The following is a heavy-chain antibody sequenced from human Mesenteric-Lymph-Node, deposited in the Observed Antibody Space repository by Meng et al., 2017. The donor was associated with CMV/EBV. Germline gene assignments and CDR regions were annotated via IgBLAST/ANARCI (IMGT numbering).Heavy chain of an antibody. CDR2: ISDSGGNT. Sequence: GESLKISCAASGFTFSNYAMTWVRQAPGKGLEWVSAISDSGGNTFYADSVKGRFTISRDNSKNTLYLQMNSLRAEDTAVYYCARGGLYYYHHYGVDVWGQGTTVTVSS. CDR1: GFTFSNYA. J-gene: IGHJ6*02. V-gene: IGHV3-23*01. D-gene: IGHD3-10*01. CDR3: ARGGLYYYHHYGVDV.